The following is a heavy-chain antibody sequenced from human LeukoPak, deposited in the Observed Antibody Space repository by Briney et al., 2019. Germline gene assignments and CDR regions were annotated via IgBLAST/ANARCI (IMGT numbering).Heavy chain of an antibody. CDR2: ISWNSGSI. J-gene: IGHJ4*02. D-gene: IGHD6-6*01. Sequence: PGGSLRLSCAASGFTFDDYAMHWVRQAPGKGLEWVSGISWNSGSIGYADFVKGRFTISRDNAKNSLYLQMNSLRAEDTALYYCAKDGYSSSPGFYYFDYWGQGTLVTVSS. CDR3: AKDGYSSSPGFYYFDY. CDR1: GFTFDDYA. V-gene: IGHV3-9*01.